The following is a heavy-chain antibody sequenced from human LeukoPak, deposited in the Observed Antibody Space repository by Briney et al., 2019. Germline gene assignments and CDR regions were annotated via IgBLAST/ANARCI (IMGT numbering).Heavy chain of an antibody. D-gene: IGHD5-12*01. CDR1: GDSISSGGYW. CDR2: ISYGGKA. Sequence: SQTLSLTCAVSGDSISSGGYWWSWIRQHPGKGPEWIGYISYGGKADYNPSLKSRVAISADTPKNQFSLKLSSTTAADTAVYYCARAPVATPSEFDYWGQGTLVTVSS. V-gene: IGHV4-31*11. J-gene: IGHJ4*02. CDR3: ARAPVATPSEFDY.